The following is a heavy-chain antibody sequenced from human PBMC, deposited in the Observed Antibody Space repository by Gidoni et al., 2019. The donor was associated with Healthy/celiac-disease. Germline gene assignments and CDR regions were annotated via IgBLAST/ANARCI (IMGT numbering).Heavy chain of an antibody. V-gene: IGHV3-23*04. J-gene: IGHJ2*01. CDR1: GFTFSSYA. CDR2: ISGSGGST. CDR3: AKIQGLLYGYWYFDL. Sequence: EVQLVESGGGLVQPGGSLRLPCAASGFTFSSYAMSWVRQAPGKGLEWVSAISGSGGSTYYADSVKGRFIISRDNSKNTLYLQMNSLRAEDTAVYYCAKIQGLLYGYWYFDLWGRGTLVTVSS. D-gene: IGHD2-2*02.